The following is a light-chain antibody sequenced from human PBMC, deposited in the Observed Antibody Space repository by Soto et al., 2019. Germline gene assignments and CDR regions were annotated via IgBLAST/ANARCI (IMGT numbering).Light chain of an antibody. CDR3: QQYDSNSP. CDR2: MAS. J-gene: IGKJ2*01. Sequence: DIQMTQSPSTLSASVGDRVTITCRASQCISTWLAWYQQKPGKAPKLLIYMASTLESGVPSRFSGSGSGTEFTLTISSLQPDDFATYYCQQYDSNSPFGQGTKLEIK. CDR1: QCISTW. V-gene: IGKV1-5*03.